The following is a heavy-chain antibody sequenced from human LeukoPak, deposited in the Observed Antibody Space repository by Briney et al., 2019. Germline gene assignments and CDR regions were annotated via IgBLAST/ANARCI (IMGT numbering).Heavy chain of an antibody. D-gene: IGHD6-13*01. CDR2: MSYDGSDK. CDR1: GFTFSTYG. V-gene: IGHV3-30*18. Sequence: QPGVSLRLSCEASGFTFSTYGMHWVRQAPGKGLEWVALMSYDGSDKSYADSVKGRFTISRDNSKSTLYLQMDSLRGDDAAVYYCAKAVGSISWSFDYWGQGTLVTVSS. J-gene: IGHJ4*02. CDR3: AKAVGSISWSFDY.